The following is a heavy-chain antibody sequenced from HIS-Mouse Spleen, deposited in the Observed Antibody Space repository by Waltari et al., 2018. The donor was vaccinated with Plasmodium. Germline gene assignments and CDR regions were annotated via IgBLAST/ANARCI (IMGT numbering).Heavy chain of an antibody. CDR1: GFTFSSYS. Sequence: EVQLVESGGGLVKPGGSLRLSCAASGFTFSSYSMNWVRQAPGKGLEWVSSIISSSSYIYYADSVKGRFTISRYNAKNSLYLQMNSLRAEDTAVYYCARKETANWGINWFDPWGQGTLVTVSS. D-gene: IGHD7-27*01. CDR2: IISSSSYI. J-gene: IGHJ5*02. CDR3: ARKETANWGINWFDP. V-gene: IGHV3-21*01.